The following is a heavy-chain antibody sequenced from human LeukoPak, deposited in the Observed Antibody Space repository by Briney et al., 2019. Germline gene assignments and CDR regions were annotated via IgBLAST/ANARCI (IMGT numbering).Heavy chain of an antibody. D-gene: IGHD6-13*01. V-gene: IGHV4-39*07. CDR2: IYYSGST. Sequence: SETLSLTCIVSGGSISSSSYYWGWIRQPPGKGPEWIGNIYYSGSTYYNSSLKSRVTISVDTSKNQFSLKLSSVTAADTAVYYCASVGKYTSSGPTDPWGQGTLVTVSS. J-gene: IGHJ5*02. CDR3: ASVGKYTSSGPTDP. CDR1: GGSISSSSYY.